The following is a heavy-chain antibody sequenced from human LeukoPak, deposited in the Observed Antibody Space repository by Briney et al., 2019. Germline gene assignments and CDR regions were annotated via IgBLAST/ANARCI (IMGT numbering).Heavy chain of an antibody. CDR3: TRDVGAGGFDN. J-gene: IGHJ4*02. CDR2: IYYSGKT. D-gene: IGHD1-26*01. Sequence: PSETLSLTCTVSRGSISSDYWSWIRQPPGKGLEWIGDIYYSGKTRYNPSLKSRLTISLDTSKRQFSLKLSSVTAADTAMYYCTRDVGAGGFDNWGQGTLVAVSS. CDR1: RGSISSDY. V-gene: IGHV4-59*01.